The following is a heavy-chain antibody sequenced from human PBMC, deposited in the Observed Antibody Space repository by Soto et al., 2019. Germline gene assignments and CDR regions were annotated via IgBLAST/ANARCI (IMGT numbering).Heavy chain of an antibody. Sequence: QVQLQESGPGLVKPSQTLSLTCSVSGGSISSGDYYWRWIRQPPGKGLEWIGYIYHSGSTYYNPSLKSRVTISVDRSKNQFSLKLSSVTAADTAVYYCAPSGGTGWFDPWGQGTLVTVSS. CDR1: GGSISSGDYY. CDR3: APSGGTGWFDP. D-gene: IGHD2-15*01. CDR2: IYHSGST. V-gene: IGHV4-30-4*01. J-gene: IGHJ5*02.